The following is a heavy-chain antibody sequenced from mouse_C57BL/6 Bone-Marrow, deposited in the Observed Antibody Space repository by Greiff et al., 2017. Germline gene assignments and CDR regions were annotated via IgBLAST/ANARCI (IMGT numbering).Heavy chain of an antibody. V-gene: IGHV1-55*01. CDR3: ARGLYYGNYVGFAY. J-gene: IGHJ3*01. Sequence: QVQLQQPGAELVKPGASVKMSCKASGYTFTSYWITWVKQRPGQGLEWIGDIYPGSGSTNYNEKFKSKATLTVDTSSSPAYMQLSSLTSEDSAVYYCARGLYYGNYVGFAYWGQGTLVTVSA. D-gene: IGHD2-1*01. CDR2: IYPGSGST. CDR1: GYTFTSYW.